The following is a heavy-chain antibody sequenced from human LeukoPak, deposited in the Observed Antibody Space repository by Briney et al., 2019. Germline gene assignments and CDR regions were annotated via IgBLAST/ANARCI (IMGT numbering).Heavy chain of an antibody. CDR2: ISSSSSYI. D-gene: IGHD3/OR15-3a*01. V-gene: IGHV3-21*01. Sequence: PGGSLRLSCAASGFTFSSYSMNWVRQAPGKGLEWVPSISSSSSYIYYADSVKGRFTISRDNAKNSLYLQMNSLRAEDTAVYYCARVAYKQLGIGLRGMDYYYMDVWGKGTTVTVSS. J-gene: IGHJ6*03. CDR3: ARVAYKQLGIGLRGMDYYYMDV. CDR1: GFTFSSYS.